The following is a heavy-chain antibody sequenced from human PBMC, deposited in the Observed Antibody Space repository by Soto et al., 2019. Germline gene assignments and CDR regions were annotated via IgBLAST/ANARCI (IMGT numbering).Heavy chain of an antibody. J-gene: IGHJ6*03. D-gene: IGHD5-12*01. Sequence: QVQLVQSGAEVKKPGASVKVSCKASGYTFTSYYMHWVRQAPGQGLEWMGIINPSGGSTSYAQKFQGRVTMTRDTSTSTVYMELSSLRSEDTAVYYCARAEPRGYSGYDPPLPYYYYYMDVWGKGTTVTVSS. CDR2: INPSGGST. V-gene: IGHV1-46*03. CDR3: ARAEPRGYSGYDPPLPYYYYYMDV. CDR1: GYTFTSYY.